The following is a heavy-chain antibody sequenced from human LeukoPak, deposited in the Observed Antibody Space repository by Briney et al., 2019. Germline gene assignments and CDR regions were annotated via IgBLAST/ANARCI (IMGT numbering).Heavy chain of an antibody. CDR1: GFTFSDYY. CDR3: ARLAYSMVRGVYYFDY. CDR2: ISSISSYT. J-gene: IGHJ4*02. Sequence: GGSLRLSCAASGFTFSDYYMSWIRQAPGKGLEWVSYISSISSYTNYADSVKGRFTISRDNAKNSLYLQMNSLRAEDTAVYYCARLAYSMVRGVYYFDYWGKGTLVTVSS. V-gene: IGHV3-11*06. D-gene: IGHD3-10*01.